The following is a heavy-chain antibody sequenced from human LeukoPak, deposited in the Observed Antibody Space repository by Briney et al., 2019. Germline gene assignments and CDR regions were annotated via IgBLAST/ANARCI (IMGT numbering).Heavy chain of an antibody. CDR3: AKHYHNDAQASFHY. CDR2: IYYSGYT. V-gene: IGHV4-39*01. D-gene: IGHD3-22*01. CDR1: GGSISSDTYY. J-gene: IGHJ4*02. Sequence: SETLSLTCTVSGGSISSDTYYWGWLRQPPGKGLEWIGTIYYSGYTYYNPSLNSRVIISVDTSKNQFSLRLSSVTAADTAIYYCAKHYHNDAQASFHYWGQGTLVTVSS.